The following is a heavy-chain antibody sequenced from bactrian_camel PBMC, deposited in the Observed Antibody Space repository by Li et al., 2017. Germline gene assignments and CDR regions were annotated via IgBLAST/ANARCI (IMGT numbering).Heavy chain of an antibody. CDR3: AARGPYCYTKLSVRDFTY. CDR2: ITNDGLT. J-gene: IGHJ6*01. CDR1: GYTYDTYC. Sequence: HVQLVESGGGSVQAGGSLRLSCEAPGYTYDTYCMGWFRQAPGKEREGVAAITNDGLTSYRDSVKGRFTISRDNVEHALYLQMNSLQPEDTAMYYCAARGPYCYTKLSVRDFTYWGQGTQVTVS. D-gene: IGHD2*01. V-gene: IGHV3S55*01.